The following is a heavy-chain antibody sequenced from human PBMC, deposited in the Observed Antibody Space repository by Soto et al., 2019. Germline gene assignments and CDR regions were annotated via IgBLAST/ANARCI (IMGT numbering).Heavy chain of an antibody. J-gene: IGHJ6*02. CDR1: GFTFSSYA. CDR2: ISYDGSNK. CDR3: ARDREIWRGSGHCGMDV. Sequence: GGSLRLSCAASGFTFSSYAMHWVRQAPGKGLEWVAVISYDGSNKYYADSVKGRFTISRDNSKNTLYLQMNSLRAEDTAVYYCARDREIWRGSGHCGMDVWGQGTTVTVSS. V-gene: IGHV3-30-3*01. D-gene: IGHD3-10*01.